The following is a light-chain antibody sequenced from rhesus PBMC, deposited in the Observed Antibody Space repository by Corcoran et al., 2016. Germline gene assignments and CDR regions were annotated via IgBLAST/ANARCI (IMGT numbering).Light chain of an antibody. CDR3: VQGRSWPPT. CDR2: QGF. CDR1: QSFLHSDGKTY. V-gene: IGKV2S9*01. J-gene: IGKJ1*01. Sequence: DVVMTQSPLSLPVTPGQAASISCRSSQSFLHSDGKTYLNWLQQKPGPLPRRLIYQGFNRDSGVPDRFRGSGAGTDFKLKISRVRTGDFGVYYCVQGRSWPPTFGRGTKVEIE.